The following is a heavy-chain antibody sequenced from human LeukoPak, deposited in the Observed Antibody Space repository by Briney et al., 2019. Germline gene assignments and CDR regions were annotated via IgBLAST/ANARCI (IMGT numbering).Heavy chain of an antibody. J-gene: IGHJ4*02. D-gene: IGHD3-3*01. Sequence: GGSLRLSCAASGFTFSDYYMSWIRQAPGKGLEWVSYISSSGSTIYYADSVKGRFTISRDNAKNSLYLQMNSLRAEDTAVYYCARDPARDYDFWSGYPAYFDYWGQGTLVTVS. CDR1: GFTFSDYY. V-gene: IGHV3-11*04. CDR3: ARDPARDYDFWSGYPAYFDY. CDR2: ISSSGSTI.